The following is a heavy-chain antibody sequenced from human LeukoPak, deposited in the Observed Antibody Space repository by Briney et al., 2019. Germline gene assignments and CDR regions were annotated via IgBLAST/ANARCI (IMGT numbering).Heavy chain of an antibody. V-gene: IGHV3-30*18. CDR1: GFTFSGYG. Sequence: PGGSLRLSCAASGFTFSGYGMHWVRQAPGKGLEWVAVISYDGSNKYYADSVKGRFTISRDNSKNTLYLQMNSLRAEDTAVYYCAKDLDSNFQHWGQGTLVTVSS. CDR3: AKDLDSNFQH. J-gene: IGHJ1*01. D-gene: IGHD6-13*01. CDR2: ISYDGSNK.